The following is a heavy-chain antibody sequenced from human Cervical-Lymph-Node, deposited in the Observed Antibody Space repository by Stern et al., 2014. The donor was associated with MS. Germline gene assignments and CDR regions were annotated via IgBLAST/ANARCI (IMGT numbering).Heavy chain of an antibody. Sequence: QVTLRESGPALVKPTQTLTLTCTFSGFSLNTNGMCVTWIRQPPGKAHECLALIYWHHNKYYSTSLKIRLSIPTDTSKNQVVLTLTNMDPVDTATYYCARSSITGTPDYWGQGTLVTVSS. J-gene: IGHJ4*02. D-gene: IGHD1-20*01. V-gene: IGHV2-70*01. CDR2: IYWHHNK. CDR1: GFSLNTNGMC. CDR3: ARSSITGTPDY.